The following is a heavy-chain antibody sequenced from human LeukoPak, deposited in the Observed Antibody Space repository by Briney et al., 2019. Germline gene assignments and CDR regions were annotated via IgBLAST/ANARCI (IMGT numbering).Heavy chain of an antibody. CDR1: GGSISNYY. V-gene: IGHV4-59*01. J-gene: IGHJ4*02. D-gene: IGHD4-17*01. Sequence: SETLSLTCTVSGGSISNYYWSWIRQPPGKGLEWIGYIYYSGSTKYNPSLKSRVTISVDTSKNQFSLRLSSVTAADTAVYYCASGRTMTTVTTSYYFDYWGQGTLVTVSS. CDR2: IYYSGST. CDR3: ASGRTMTTVTTSYYFDY.